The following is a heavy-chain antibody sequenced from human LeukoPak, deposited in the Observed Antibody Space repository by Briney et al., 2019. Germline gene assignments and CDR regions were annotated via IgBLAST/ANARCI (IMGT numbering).Heavy chain of an antibody. CDR3: AKDRGRNYDYVWGSYNYFDY. CDR1: GFTFSSYA. V-gene: IGHV3-23*01. CDR2: ISGSGGST. D-gene: IGHD3-16*01. Sequence: GGSLRLSCVASGFTFSSYAMSWVRQAPGKGLEWVSAISGSGGSTYYADSVKGRFTISRDNSKNTLYLQMNSLRAEDTAVYYCAKDRGRNYDYVWGSYNYFDYWGQGTLVTVSS. J-gene: IGHJ4*02.